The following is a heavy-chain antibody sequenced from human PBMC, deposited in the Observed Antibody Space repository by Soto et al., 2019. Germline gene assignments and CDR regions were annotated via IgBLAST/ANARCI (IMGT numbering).Heavy chain of an antibody. J-gene: IGHJ3*02. D-gene: IGHD3-22*01. V-gene: IGHV4-61*01. CDR1: GGCVSSGSYY. CDR3: EREGARIPMIGVGAFDI. Sequence: NPXATLSLTCSVCGGCVSSGSYYWSWIRQPPGKGLEWIGYIYYSGSTNYNPSLKSRVTISVDTSKNQFSLKLSSVTAADTAVYYCEREGARIPMIGVGAFDIWGQGTMVTV. CDR2: IYYSGST.